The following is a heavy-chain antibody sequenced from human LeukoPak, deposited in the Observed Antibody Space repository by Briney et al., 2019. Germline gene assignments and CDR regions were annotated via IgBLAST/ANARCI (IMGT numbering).Heavy chain of an antibody. CDR1: GGTFSIYA. CDR3: ARGGYSYGRVWREYYYMDV. J-gene: IGHJ6*03. D-gene: IGHD5-18*01. Sequence: ASVTVSFKASGGTFSIYAISWVRQAPGQGLEWMGWISAYNGNTNYAQKLQGRVTMTTDTSTSTAYMELRSLRSDDTAVYYCARGGYSYGRVWREYYYMDVWGKGTTVTVSS. CDR2: ISAYNGNT. V-gene: IGHV1-18*01.